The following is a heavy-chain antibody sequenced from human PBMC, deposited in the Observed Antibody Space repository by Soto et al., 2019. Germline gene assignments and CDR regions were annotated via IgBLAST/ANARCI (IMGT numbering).Heavy chain of an antibody. CDR3: ANNYYTSGTSLD. Sequence: QVQLVESGGGLVKPGGSLRLSCAASGFTFSDYYMSWIRQAPGKGLEWISYISSSSSYTNYADSVKGRFTISRDNAKNSLYLQMNSLRVEDTAVYYCANNYYTSGTSLDWGQGTLVTVSS. J-gene: IGHJ4*02. CDR2: ISSSSSYT. V-gene: IGHV3-11*05. D-gene: IGHD3-10*01. CDR1: GFTFSDYY.